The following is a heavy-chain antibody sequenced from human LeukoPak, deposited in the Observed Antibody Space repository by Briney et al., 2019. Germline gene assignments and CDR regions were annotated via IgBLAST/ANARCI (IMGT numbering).Heavy chain of an antibody. CDR2: INSDGSST. Sequence: GGSLRLSCAASGFTFSSYWMHWVRQAPGKGLVWVSRINSDGSSTSYADSVKGRFTISRDNAKNTLYLQMNSLRAEDTAVYYCAREMKGSGAFFWGQGTLVAVSS. J-gene: IGHJ4*02. CDR1: GFTFSSYW. V-gene: IGHV3-74*01. CDR3: AREMKGSGAFF.